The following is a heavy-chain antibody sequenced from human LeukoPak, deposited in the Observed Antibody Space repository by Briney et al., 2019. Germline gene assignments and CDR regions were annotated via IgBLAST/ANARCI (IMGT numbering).Heavy chain of an antibody. CDR2: INHRGST. D-gene: IGHD2-21*02. CDR1: GASFSDYY. CDR3: ARGPPYCGGDCSSS. Sequence: SETLSLTCAVYGASFSDYYWGLIRQPPGKWLEWIGEINHRGSTNYNPSLKSRVTISVDTSKNQFSLKLSSVTAAATTGYYCARGPPYCGGDCSSSWGQGTLVTVSS. V-gene: IGHV4-34*01. J-gene: IGHJ4*02.